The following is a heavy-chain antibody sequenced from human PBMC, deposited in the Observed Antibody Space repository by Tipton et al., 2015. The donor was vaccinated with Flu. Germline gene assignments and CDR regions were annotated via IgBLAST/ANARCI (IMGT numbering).Heavy chain of an antibody. CDR2: IYYSGGT. CDR1: GGSITSHY. Sequence: GLVKPSETLSLTCTVSGGSITSHYWSWIRQSPGKGLEWIGHIYYSGGTTYNPSLKSRATISVDMSKNQFSLELTSVTAADTAVYSCAGIKLFGGYEIQLLHCYGMGVWGPGTTVTVSS. V-gene: IGHV4-59*08. J-gene: IGHJ6*02. CDR3: AGIKLFGGYEIQLLHCYGMGV. D-gene: IGHD5-12*01.